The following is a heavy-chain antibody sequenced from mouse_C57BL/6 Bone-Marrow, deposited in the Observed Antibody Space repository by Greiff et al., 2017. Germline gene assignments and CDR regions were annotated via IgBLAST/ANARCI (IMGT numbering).Heavy chain of an antibody. CDR3: ARALANWDYFDY. CDR2: ISNGGGST. J-gene: IGHJ2*01. D-gene: IGHD4-1*01. Sequence: EVQRVESGGGLVQPGGSLKLSCAASGFTFSDYYMYWVRQTPEKRLEWVAYISNGGGSTYYPDTVKGRFTISRDNAKNTLYLQMSRLKSEDTAMYYCARALANWDYFDYWGQGTTLTVSS. V-gene: IGHV5-12*01. CDR1: GFTFSDYY.